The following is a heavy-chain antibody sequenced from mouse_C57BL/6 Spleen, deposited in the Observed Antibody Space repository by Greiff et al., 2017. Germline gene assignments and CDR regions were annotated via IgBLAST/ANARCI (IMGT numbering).Heavy chain of an antibody. Sequence: LVKPGASVKISCKASGYSFTDYNMNWVKQSNGKSLEWIGVINPNYGTTSYNQKFKGKATLTVDQSSSTAYMQLNSLTSEDSAVYYCARGGYYDYDAGRFDYWGQGTTLTVSS. J-gene: IGHJ2*01. V-gene: IGHV1-39*01. CDR1: GYSFTDYN. CDR3: ARGGYYDYDAGRFDY. CDR2: INPNYGTT. D-gene: IGHD2-4*01.